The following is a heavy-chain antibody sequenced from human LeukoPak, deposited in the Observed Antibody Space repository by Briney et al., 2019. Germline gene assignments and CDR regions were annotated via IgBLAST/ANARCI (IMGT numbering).Heavy chain of an antibody. CDR2: IRRKVNSYTT. CDR3: VRSITSHTSSCYLYYFDY. V-gene: IGHV3-72*01. CDR1: GFTFSDHY. J-gene: IGHJ4*02. Sequence: PGGSLRLSCAASGFTFSDHYMDWVRQAPGKGLEWVGRIRRKVNSYTTEYAASVKGRFVISRDDSIDSLYLQMNSLETEDTAVYYCVRSITSHTSSCYLYYFDYWGQGTLVTVSS. D-gene: IGHD2-2*01.